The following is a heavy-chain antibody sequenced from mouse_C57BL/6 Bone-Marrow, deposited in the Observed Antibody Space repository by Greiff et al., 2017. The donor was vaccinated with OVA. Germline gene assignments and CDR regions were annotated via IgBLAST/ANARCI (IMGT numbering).Heavy chain of an antibody. CDR1: GFTFSDFY. V-gene: IGHV7-1*01. J-gene: IGHJ3*01. D-gene: IGHD2-3*01. CDR3: ARDADGLSWFAY. CDR2: SRNKANDYTT. Sequence: EVQRVESGGGLVQSGRSLRLSCATSGFTFSDFYMEWVRQAPGKGLEWIAASRNKANDYTTEYSASVKGRFIVSRDTSQSILYLQMNALRAEDTAIYCCARDADGLSWFAYWGQGTLVTVSA.